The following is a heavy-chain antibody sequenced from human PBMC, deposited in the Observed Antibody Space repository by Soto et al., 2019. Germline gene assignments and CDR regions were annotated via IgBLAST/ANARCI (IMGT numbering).Heavy chain of an antibody. V-gene: IGHV3-66*01. CDR2: IYSGGST. CDR1: GFTVSSNY. CDR3: AREYCSGGSCYFFPDY. Sequence: EVQLVESGGGLVQPGGSLRLSCAASGFTVSSNYMSWVRQAPGKGLEWVSVIYSGGSTYYADSVKGRFTISRDNSKXTLYLQMNSLRAEDTAVYYCAREYCSGGSCYFFPDYWGQGTLVTVSS. J-gene: IGHJ4*02. D-gene: IGHD2-15*01.